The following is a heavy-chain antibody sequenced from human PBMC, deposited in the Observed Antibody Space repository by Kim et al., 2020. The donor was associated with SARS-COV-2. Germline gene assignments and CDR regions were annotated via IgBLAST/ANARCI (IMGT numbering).Heavy chain of an antibody. Sequence: YSGSTNYNPSLKSRVTISVDTSKNQFSLKLSSVTAADTAVYYCATLRVPGYWGQGTLVTVSS. CDR2: YSGST. CDR3: ATLRVPGY. J-gene: IGHJ4*02. V-gene: IGHV4-59*01. D-gene: IGHD3-3*01.